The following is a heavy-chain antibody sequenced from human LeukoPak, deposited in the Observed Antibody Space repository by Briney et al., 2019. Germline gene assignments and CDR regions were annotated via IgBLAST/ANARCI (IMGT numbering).Heavy chain of an antibody. CDR3: AKRGGYYDSSGYYEGYFDY. CDR2: INGSGGST. Sequence: GGSLRLSCAASGFTFSSYAMSWVRQAPGKGLEWVSDINGSGGSTYYADSVKGRFTISRDNSQNTLYLQMNSLRAEDTAVYYCAKRGGYYDSSGYYEGYFDYWGQGTLVTVSS. CDR1: GFTFSSYA. J-gene: IGHJ4*02. D-gene: IGHD3-22*01. V-gene: IGHV3-23*01.